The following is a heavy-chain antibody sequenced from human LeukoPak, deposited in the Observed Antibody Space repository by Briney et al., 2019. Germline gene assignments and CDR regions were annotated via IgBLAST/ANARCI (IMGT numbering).Heavy chain of an antibody. CDR1: RFTFSVHW. V-gene: IGHV3-74*01. D-gene: IGHD3-10*02. CDR2: INPDESDK. J-gene: IGHJ5*01. Sequence: GGSLRLSCAASRFTFSVHWMHWVRQAPGKGLEWVSRINPDESDKAYADSVKGRFTISRDNAKSTLYLQMNSLKVEDTAVYYCARDRVATIFTYHPMFDSWGPGTLVTVSS. CDR3: ARDRVATIFTYHPMFDS.